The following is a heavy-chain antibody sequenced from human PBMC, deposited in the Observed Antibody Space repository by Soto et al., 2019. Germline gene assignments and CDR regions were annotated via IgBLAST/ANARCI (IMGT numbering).Heavy chain of an antibody. Sequence: SLRLSCAASGFTFSDYYMNWVRQAPGKGLEWVGFIRTKAYGGTTEYVASVRGRFTISRDDSKSIAYLQMNSLKTEDTAVYYCTSSKVGASGVYHSMDVWGQGTLVTVSS. CDR2: IRTKAYGGTT. J-gene: IGHJ6*02. CDR1: GFTFSDYY. V-gene: IGHV3-49*04. D-gene: IGHD1-26*01. CDR3: TSSKVGASGVYHSMDV.